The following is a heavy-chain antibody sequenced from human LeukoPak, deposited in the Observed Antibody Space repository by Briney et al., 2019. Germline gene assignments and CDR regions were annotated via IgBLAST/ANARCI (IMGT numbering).Heavy chain of an antibody. CDR2: IIPIFGTA. CDR3: ATWYYYDSSDYYLADY. D-gene: IGHD3-22*01. V-gene: IGHV1-69*13. Sequence: SVKVSCKASGGTFSSYAISWVRQAPGQGLEWMGGIIPIFGTANYAQKFQGRVTITADESTSTAYMELSSLRSEDTAVYYCATWYYYDSSDYYLADYWGQGTLVTVSS. CDR1: GGTFSSYA. J-gene: IGHJ4*02.